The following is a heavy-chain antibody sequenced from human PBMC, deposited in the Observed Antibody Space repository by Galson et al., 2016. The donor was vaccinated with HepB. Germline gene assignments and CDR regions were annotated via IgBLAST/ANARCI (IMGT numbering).Heavy chain of an antibody. V-gene: IGHV4-59*11. D-gene: IGHD3-16*01. CDR1: GGSISSHY. CDR3: ARGVLF. J-gene: IGHJ4*02. CDR2: IHYSGST. Sequence: SETLSLTCTVSGGSISSHYWGWIRQPPGKGLDWIGNIHYSGSTNYNPSLRSRVTISVDTSKNQFSLKLSSVSAADTAVYYCARGVLFWGQGTLVTVSS.